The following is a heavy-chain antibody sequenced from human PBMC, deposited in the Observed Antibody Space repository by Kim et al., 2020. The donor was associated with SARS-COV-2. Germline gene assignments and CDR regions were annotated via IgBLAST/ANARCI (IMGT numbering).Heavy chain of an antibody. CDR2: ISWNGDNR. J-gene: IGHJ6*02. D-gene: IGHD3-16*02. V-gene: IGHV3-9*01. Sequence: GGSLRLSCAASGFRFDDYALHWVRQPPGKGLEWVSGISWNGDNRGDADSVMGRFTISRDNAKNSLYLQMNELRPDDTALYYCARSGDGTYPQGAYYSGLDIWSPGTTVTVSS. CDR1: GFRFDDYA. CDR3: ARSGDGTYPQGAYYSGLDI.